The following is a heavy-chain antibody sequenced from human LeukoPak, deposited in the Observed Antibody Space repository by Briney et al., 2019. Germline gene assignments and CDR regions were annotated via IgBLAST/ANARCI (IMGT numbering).Heavy chain of an antibody. CDR1: GFTFSSYA. D-gene: IGHD2-8*01. J-gene: IGHJ4*02. Sequence: GGSLRLSCAASGFTFSSYAMSWVRQAPGKGLEWVSAISDSGGSTYDADSVKGRFTISRDNSKNTLYLQMNSLRAEDTAVYYCAKDTSIGRYCTNGVCSPFDYWGQGTLVTVPS. CDR3: AKDTSIGRYCTNGVCSPFDY. CDR2: ISDSGGST. V-gene: IGHV3-23*01.